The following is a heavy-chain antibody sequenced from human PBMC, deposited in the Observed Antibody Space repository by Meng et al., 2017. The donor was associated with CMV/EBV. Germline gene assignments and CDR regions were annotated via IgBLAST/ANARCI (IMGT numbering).Heavy chain of an antibody. CDR2: INHSGST. CDR1: CGSFSGYH. V-gene: IGHV4-34*01. CDR3: ARGGNWFDP. J-gene: IGHJ5*02. Sequence: QVHLQQRGAGLLKPSQTLSLTFAVYCGSFSGYHWSWIRQPPGKGLEWIGEINHSGSTNYNPSLKSRVTISVDTSKNQFSLKLSSVTAADTAVYYCARGGNWFDPWGQGTLVTVSS.